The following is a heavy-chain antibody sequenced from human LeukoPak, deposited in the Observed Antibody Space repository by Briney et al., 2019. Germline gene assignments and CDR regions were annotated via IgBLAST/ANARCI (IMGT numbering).Heavy chain of an antibody. D-gene: IGHD3-10*01. CDR3: AKERRAMVRGALGY. CDR2: IRGSGGST. Sequence: PGGSLRLSCAASGFTFSSYAMSWVRQAPGKGLEWVSAIRGSGGSTYYADSVKGRFTISRDNSKNTLYLQMNSLRAEDTAVYYCAKERRAMVRGALGYWGQGTLVTVSS. V-gene: IGHV3-23*01. CDR1: GFTFSSYA. J-gene: IGHJ4*02.